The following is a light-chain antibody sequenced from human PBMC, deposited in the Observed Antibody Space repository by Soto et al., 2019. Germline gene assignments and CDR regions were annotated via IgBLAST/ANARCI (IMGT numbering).Light chain of an antibody. CDR3: QQYNDYSWT. J-gene: IGKJ1*01. Sequence: AIRMTQSPSSFSASTGDRVTITCRASQGISSYLAWYQQKPGKAPKLLIYAASTLQSGVPSRFSGSGSGTDFTLTISCLQSDDVATYYCQQYNDYSWTFGQGTKVDIK. CDR1: QGISSY. V-gene: IGKV1-8*01. CDR2: AAS.